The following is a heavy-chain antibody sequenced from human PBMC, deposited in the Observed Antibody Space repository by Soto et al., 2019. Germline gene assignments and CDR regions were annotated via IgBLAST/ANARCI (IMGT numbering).Heavy chain of an antibody. D-gene: IGHD3-3*01. V-gene: IGHV3-21*01. Sequence: GGSLRLPCAASGFTFSGYSMNWVRQAPGKGLEWVSSISSSSSYLYYADSVKGRFTISRDNAKNSLYLQMNSLRDEDTAVYYCARDRWYDFWCGYLVDYYYYGMDVWGQGTTVTGSS. CDR2: ISSSSSYL. CDR3: ARDRWYDFWCGYLVDYYYYGMDV. J-gene: IGHJ6*02. CDR1: GFTFSGYS.